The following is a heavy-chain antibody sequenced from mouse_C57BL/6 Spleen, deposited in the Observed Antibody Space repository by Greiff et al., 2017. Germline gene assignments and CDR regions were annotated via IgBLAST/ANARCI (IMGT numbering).Heavy chain of an antibody. CDR2: IDPETGGT. V-gene: IGHV1-15*01. Sequence: QVQLKQSGAELVRPGASVTLSCKASGYTFTDYEMHWVKQTPVHGLEWIGAIDPETGGTAYNQKFKGKAILTADKSSSTAYMELRSLTSEDSAVYYCTSPGTPLFFDYWGQGTTLTVSS. CDR1: GYTFTDYE. CDR3: TSPGTPLFFDY. J-gene: IGHJ2*01. D-gene: IGHD3-3*01.